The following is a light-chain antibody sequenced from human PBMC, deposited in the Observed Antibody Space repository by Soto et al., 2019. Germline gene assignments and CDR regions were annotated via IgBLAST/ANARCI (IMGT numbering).Light chain of an antibody. V-gene: IGKV3-15*01. CDR3: QQSYSTPRT. CDR2: GAS. CDR1: QSVNSN. Sequence: EILMTQSPATLSVSPGDRATLSCRASQSVNSNLAWYQQRPGQAPRLLIYGASTRAAGLPARFSGSGSGTEFTLTISSLQPEDFATYYCQQSYSTPRTFGQGTKVDIK. J-gene: IGKJ1*01.